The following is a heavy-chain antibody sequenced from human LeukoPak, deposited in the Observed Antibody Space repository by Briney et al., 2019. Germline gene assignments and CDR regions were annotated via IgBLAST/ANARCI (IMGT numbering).Heavy chain of an antibody. Sequence: SETLSLTCTVSGGSVSSGSYYWSWIRQPPGKGLEWIGCISYSGSTNYNPSLKSRVTISVDTSKNQFSLKLTSVTAADTAVFYCARGRIGGNYWGQGTLVTVSS. D-gene: IGHD2-15*01. V-gene: IGHV4-61*01. CDR2: ISYSGST. CDR1: GGSVSSGSYY. CDR3: ARGRIGGNY. J-gene: IGHJ4*02.